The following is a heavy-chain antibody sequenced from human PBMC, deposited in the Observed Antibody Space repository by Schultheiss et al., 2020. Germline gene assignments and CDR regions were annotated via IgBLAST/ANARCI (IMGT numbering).Heavy chain of an antibody. J-gene: IGHJ6*02. Sequence: SATLSLTCAVSGGSISSSNWWSWVRQPPGKGLEWIGYIYYSGSTYYNPSLKSLVTISVDTSKNQFSLKLSSVTAADTAVYYCARAGDYGDYGGLGGDYGMDVWGQGTTVTVSS. D-gene: IGHD4-17*01. V-gene: IGHV4-4*02. CDR3: ARAGDYGDYGGLGGDYGMDV. CDR1: GGSISSSNW. CDR2: IYYSGST.